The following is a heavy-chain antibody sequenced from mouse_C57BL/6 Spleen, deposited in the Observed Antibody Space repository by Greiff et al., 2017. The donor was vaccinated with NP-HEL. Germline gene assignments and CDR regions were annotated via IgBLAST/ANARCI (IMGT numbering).Heavy chain of an antibody. CDR1: GFTFSDYY. Sequence: DVKLVESEGGLVQPGSSMKLSCTASGFTFSDYYMAWVRQVPEKGLEWVANINYDGSSTYYLDSLKSRFIISRDNAKNILYLQMSSLKSEDTATYDCARSGNFFDYWGQGTTLTVSS. V-gene: IGHV5-16*01. CDR3: ARSGNFFDY. CDR2: INYDGSST. D-gene: IGHD1-3*01. J-gene: IGHJ2*01.